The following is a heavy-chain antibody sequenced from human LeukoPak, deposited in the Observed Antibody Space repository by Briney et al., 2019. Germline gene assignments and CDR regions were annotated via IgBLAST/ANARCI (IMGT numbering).Heavy chain of an antibody. CDR2: IYYSGST. CDR1: GGSISRSDYY. CDR3: ARDTLGGRGSSFDY. D-gene: IGHD3-16*01. V-gene: IGHV4-39*07. J-gene: IGHJ4*02. Sequence: PSETLSLTCTVSGGSISRSDYYWGWIRQSPGKGLEWIGSIYYSGSTYYNPSLKSRVTISVDTSKNQFSLKLSSVTAADTAVYYCARDTLGGRGSSFDYWGQGTLVTVSS.